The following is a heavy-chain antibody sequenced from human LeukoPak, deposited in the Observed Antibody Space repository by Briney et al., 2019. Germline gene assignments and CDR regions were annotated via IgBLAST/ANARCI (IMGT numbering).Heavy chain of an antibody. CDR2: IFYSGST. CDR3: AGLPSNIWNYADLLY. J-gene: IGHJ4*02. CDR1: GGSISSSTYY. Sequence: PSETLSLTCTVSGGSISSSTYYWGWICQPPGKGLDWIGSIFYSGSTYYNPCLNGRVTISVATSKNQFSLKLGSVTAADSAVYYCAGLPSNIWNYADLLYWGQGALVTVSS. D-gene: IGHD1-7*01. V-gene: IGHV4-39*01.